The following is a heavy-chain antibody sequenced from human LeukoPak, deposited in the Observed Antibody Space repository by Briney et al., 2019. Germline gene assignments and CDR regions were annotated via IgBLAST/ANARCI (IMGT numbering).Heavy chain of an antibody. CDR3: ARPEYSSRGAVGY. Sequence: ASETLSLTCAVYGGSFSGYYWSSIRQPPGKGLEWIGEINHSGSTNYNPSLKSRVTISVDTSKNQFSLKLSSVTAADTAVYYCARPEYSSRGAVGYWGQGTLVTVSS. CDR2: INHSGST. D-gene: IGHD6-6*01. V-gene: IGHV4-34*01. CDR1: GGSFSGYY. J-gene: IGHJ4*02.